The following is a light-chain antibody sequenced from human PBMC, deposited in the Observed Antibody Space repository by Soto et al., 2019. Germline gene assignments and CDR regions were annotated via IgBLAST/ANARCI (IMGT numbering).Light chain of an antibody. J-gene: IGLJ3*02. CDR1: SSDVGGYNY. CDR2: EVT. CDR3: TSYTSTSTWV. Sequence: QAVVTQPASVSGSPGQSITISCTGTSSDVGGYNYVSWYQQHPGKAPKLMIFEVTYRPSGVSIRFSGSKSGNTASLTISGLQAEDEADYYCTSYTSTSTWVFGGGTKLTVL. V-gene: IGLV2-14*01.